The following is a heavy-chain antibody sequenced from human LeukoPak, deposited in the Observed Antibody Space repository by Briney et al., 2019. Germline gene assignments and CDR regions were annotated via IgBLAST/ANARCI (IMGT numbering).Heavy chain of an antibody. CDR1: GFTFSDYQ. Sequence: GGSLRLSCAASGFTFSDYQMNWVRQAPGKGLEWASYISDSGSTPYYADSVKGRFTISRDNAKDTLFLQMNSLRVEDTAVYYCATQDYYGSGSYTVWGQGTLVTVSS. CDR2: ISDSGSTP. V-gene: IGHV3-48*03. J-gene: IGHJ4*02. D-gene: IGHD3-10*01. CDR3: ATQDYYGSGSYTV.